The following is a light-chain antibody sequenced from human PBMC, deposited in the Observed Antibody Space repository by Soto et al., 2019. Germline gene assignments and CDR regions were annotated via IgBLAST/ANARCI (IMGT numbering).Light chain of an antibody. V-gene: IGKV3-20*01. CDR3: QKYHNSPLT. J-gene: IGKJ1*01. Sequence: EIVLTQSPGTLSLSPGETATRSCRASQSVSSSYLAWYQQKPGQAPRLLIYGASSRATGIPDRFSGSGSGTDFTLTISRLEPEDFAVYYCQKYHNSPLTFGQGTKVDIK. CDR1: QSVSSSY. CDR2: GAS.